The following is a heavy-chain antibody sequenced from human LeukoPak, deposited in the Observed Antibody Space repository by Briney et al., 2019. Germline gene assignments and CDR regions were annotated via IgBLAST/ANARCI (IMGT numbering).Heavy chain of an antibody. Sequence: GGSLRLSCAASGFTFSSYAMSWVRQAPGKGLEWVAAISGSGGSTYYADSVKGRFTISRDNSKNTLYLQMNSLRAEDTAVYYWAKDSEPYHLLPYYFDYWGQGTLVTVSS. CDR2: ISGSGGST. V-gene: IGHV3-23*01. CDR3: AKDSEPYHLLPYYFDY. J-gene: IGHJ4*02. CDR1: GFTFSSYA. D-gene: IGHD2-2*01.